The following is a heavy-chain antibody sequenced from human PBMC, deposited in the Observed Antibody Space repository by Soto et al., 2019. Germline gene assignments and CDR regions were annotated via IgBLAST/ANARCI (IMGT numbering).Heavy chain of an antibody. CDR3: AKAPGVVVTASNWFDP. J-gene: IGHJ5*02. Sequence: PGGSLRLSCAASGFTFRSFTMNWVRQAPGKGLEWVSTISSNSAYIYYTDALRGRFTISRDNAKNSLHLQMNSLRAEDTAVYYCAKAPGVVVTASNWFDPWGQGTLVTVSS. CDR2: ISSNSAYI. CDR1: GFTFRSFT. V-gene: IGHV3-21*01. D-gene: IGHD2-21*02.